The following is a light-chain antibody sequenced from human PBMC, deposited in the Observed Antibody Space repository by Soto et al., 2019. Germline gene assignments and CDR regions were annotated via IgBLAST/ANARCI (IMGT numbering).Light chain of an antibody. V-gene: IGLV2-8*01. CDR2: EVS. CDR3: SSYAGIDAYVV. CDR1: SSDIGGYNY. Sequence: QSVLTQPPSASGSPGQSVTISCTGTSSDIGGYNYVSWYQQRPGKAPKLTIYEVSKRPSGVPDRFSGSKSGNTASLTVSGLQAEDEADYYCSSYAGIDAYVVIGGGTKVTVL. J-gene: IGLJ2*01.